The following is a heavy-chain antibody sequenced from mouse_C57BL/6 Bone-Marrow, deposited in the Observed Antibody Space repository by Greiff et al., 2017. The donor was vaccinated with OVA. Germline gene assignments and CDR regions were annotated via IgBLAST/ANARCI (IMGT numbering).Heavy chain of an antibody. Sequence: VQLQQSGAELVKPGASVKLSCTASGFNIKDYYMHWVKQRTEQGLEWIGRIDPEDGETKYATKFQGKATITADTSSNTAYLQLSSLTSEDTAVYYCARHDGYYGFAYWGQGTLVTVSA. CDR3: ARHDGYYGFAY. J-gene: IGHJ3*01. D-gene: IGHD2-3*01. CDR2: IDPEDGET. CDR1: GFNIKDYY. V-gene: IGHV14-2*01.